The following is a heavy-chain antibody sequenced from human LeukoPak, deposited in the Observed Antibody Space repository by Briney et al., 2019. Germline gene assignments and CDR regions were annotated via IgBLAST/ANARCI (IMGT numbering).Heavy chain of an antibody. V-gene: IGHV3-23*01. J-gene: IGHJ4*02. Sequence: PGGSLRLSCAASGFTFSSQGMSWVRQAPGKGLEWVSAFSGSGGGTYYADSVKGRFTISRDNSKSTLYLQMNSLRAEDTAVYYCAKEHCSTTTCYVDYWGQGTLVTVSS. D-gene: IGHD2-2*01. CDR1: GFTFSSQG. CDR3: AKEHCSTTTCYVDY. CDR2: FSGSGGGT.